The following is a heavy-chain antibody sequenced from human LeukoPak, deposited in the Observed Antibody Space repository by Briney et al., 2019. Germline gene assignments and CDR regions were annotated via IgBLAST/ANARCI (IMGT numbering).Heavy chain of an antibody. CDR3: ARENSGSYREFDY. CDR2: IYYSGST. V-gene: IGHV4-39*07. D-gene: IGHD1-26*01. J-gene: IGHJ4*02. CDR1: GGSISSSSYY. Sequence: SETLSLTCTVSGGSISSSSYYWGWIRQPPGKGLEWIGSIYYSGSTYYNPSLKSRVSMSVDTSKNQFSLKLSSVTAADTAVFYCARENSGSYREFDYWGQGTLVTVSS.